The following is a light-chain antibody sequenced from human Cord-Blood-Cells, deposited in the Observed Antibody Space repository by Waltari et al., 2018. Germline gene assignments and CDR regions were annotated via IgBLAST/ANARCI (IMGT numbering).Light chain of an antibody. CDR2: WAS. Sequence: IVMTQSPDSLAGSLGERATLNCKSTQSVIYSSNNKNYLAWYQQKPGQPPKLPIYWASTRESGVPDRFSGSGSGTDFTLTISSLHGEDVAVYYCQQYYSTPRTFGQGTKVEIK. V-gene: IGKV4-1*01. CDR1: QSVIYSSNNKNY. CDR3: QQYYSTPRT. J-gene: IGKJ1*01.